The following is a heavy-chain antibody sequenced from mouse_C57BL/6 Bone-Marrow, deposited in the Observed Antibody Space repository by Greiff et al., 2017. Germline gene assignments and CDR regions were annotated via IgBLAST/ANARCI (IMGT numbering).Heavy chain of an antibody. CDR2: ISDGGSYT. D-gene: IGHD1-1*01. CDR3: ARGVVAGY. J-gene: IGHJ2*01. CDR1: GFTFSRYA. Sequence: EVKLVESGGGLVKPGGSLKLSCAASGFTFSRYALSWVRQPPETRLEWVATISDGGSYTYSPDHVKGRFTLSRDNAKNNLYLQMNHLKSQDTAMYYDARGVVAGYGGQGNTLTVSS. V-gene: IGHV5-4*03.